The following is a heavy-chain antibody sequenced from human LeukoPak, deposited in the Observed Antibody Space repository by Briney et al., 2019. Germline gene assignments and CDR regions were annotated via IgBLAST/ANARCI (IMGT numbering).Heavy chain of an antibody. CDR2: ISTYDGNA. J-gene: IGHJ4*02. CDR3: ARAPSGFTYGPGDH. V-gene: IGHV1-18*01. D-gene: IGHD5-18*01. Sequence: GASVKVSCKASGYSFTSYGITWVRQAPGQGLEWMGWISTYDGNANYAQKLQGRVTMTTDTSTITAYIEPRSLRSDDTAVYYCARAPSGFTYGPGDHWGQGTLVTVSS. CDR1: GYSFTSYG.